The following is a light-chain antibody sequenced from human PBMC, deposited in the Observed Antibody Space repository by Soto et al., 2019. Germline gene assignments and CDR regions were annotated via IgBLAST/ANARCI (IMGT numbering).Light chain of an antibody. CDR3: QQYGSSPGT. V-gene: IGKV3-20*01. J-gene: IGKJ1*01. Sequence: EIVLTQSPGTLSLSPGERATLSCRASQSVSSSYLASYQQKPGQAPRLLIYGASSRATSIPDRFSGSGSGTDFTLSISRLESKDFAVYYGQQYGSSPGTYGQGTDVEIK. CDR1: QSVSSSY. CDR2: GAS.